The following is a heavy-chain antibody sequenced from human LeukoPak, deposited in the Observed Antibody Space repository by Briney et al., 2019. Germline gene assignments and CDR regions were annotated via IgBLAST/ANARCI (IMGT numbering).Heavy chain of an antibody. V-gene: IGHV3-33*01. J-gene: IGHJ4*02. CDR3: ARGGIAAADIDY. CDR2: IWNDGSNK. CDR1: GFTFSTYG. D-gene: IGHD6-13*01. Sequence: GGSLRLSCAASGFTFSTYGMHWVRQAPGKGLEWVAVIWNDGSNKYYADSVKGRFTISRDISKNTLHLQMNSLRAEDTAIYSCARGGIAAADIDYWGQGTLVTVSS.